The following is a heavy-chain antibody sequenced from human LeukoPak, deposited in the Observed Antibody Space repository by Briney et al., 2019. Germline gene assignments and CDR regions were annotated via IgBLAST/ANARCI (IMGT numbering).Heavy chain of an antibody. J-gene: IGHJ4*02. Sequence: SETLSLTCAVSGASLSHYHWNWFRQPPGKGLEWIASVFDNEDANYNPSLESRVTISLDTSKSHVSLRLTSVTVADTAVYFCAKGETVTTSPFDYWGQGILVTVSS. CDR1: GASLSHYH. D-gene: IGHD4-17*01. CDR3: AKGETVTTSPFDY. CDR2: VFDNEDA. V-gene: IGHV4-59*01.